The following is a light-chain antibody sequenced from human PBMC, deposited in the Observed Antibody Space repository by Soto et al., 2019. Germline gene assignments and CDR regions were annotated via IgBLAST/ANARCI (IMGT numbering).Light chain of an antibody. J-gene: IGKJ1*01. Sequence: DIQMTQSPSTLSASVGDRVTITCRASQSISVWLAWYQQKAGKAPNLLIYKVSRLESGVPSRFSGSGSETEFTLTISGLQPGDSATYYCQQYNSYSPTFGQGTKVDIK. CDR1: QSISVW. CDR2: KVS. V-gene: IGKV1-5*03. CDR3: QQYNSYSPT.